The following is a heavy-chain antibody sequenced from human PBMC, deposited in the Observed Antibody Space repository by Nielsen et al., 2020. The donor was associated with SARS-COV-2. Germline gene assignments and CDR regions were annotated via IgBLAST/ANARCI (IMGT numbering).Heavy chain of an antibody. J-gene: IGHJ4*02. D-gene: IGHD3-3*01. CDR2: ISYDGSNK. CDR1: GFTFSSYG. CDR3: ARARTDFWSGYYNDY. Sequence: GGSLRLSCAASGFTFSSYGMHWVRQAPGKGLEWVAVISYDGSNKYYADSVKGRFTISRDNSKNTLYLQMNSLRAEDTAVYYCARARTDFWSGYYNDYWGQGTLATVSS. V-gene: IGHV3-30*03.